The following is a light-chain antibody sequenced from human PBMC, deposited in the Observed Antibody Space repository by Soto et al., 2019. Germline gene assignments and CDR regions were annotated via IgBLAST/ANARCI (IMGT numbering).Light chain of an antibody. Sequence: QSVLTQTPSVSGAPGQRVTISCTGSSSNIGAGYDVHWYQQLPGTTPKLLIYANTNRPSGVPDRFSGSKSGTSASLAINGLQAEDEADYYCQSYDSSLSGSVFGGGTQLTVL. CDR1: SSNIGAGYD. V-gene: IGLV1-40*01. CDR2: ANT. CDR3: QSYDSSLSGSV. J-gene: IGLJ3*02.